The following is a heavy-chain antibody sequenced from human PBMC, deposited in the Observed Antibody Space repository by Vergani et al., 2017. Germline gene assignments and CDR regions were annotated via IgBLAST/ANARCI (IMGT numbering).Heavy chain of an antibody. V-gene: IGHV1-69*18. CDR1: GGTFSSYA. D-gene: IGHD5-12*01. J-gene: IGHJ3*02. CDR2: IIPIFGTA. Sequence: QVQVVQSGAEVKKPGSSVKVSCKASGGTFSSYAISWVRQAPGQGLEWMGRIIPIFGTANYAQKFQGRVTITADESTSTAYMELSSLRSEDTAVYYCARAGMATIEGAPDAFDIWGQGTMVTVSS. CDR3: ARAGMATIEGAPDAFDI.